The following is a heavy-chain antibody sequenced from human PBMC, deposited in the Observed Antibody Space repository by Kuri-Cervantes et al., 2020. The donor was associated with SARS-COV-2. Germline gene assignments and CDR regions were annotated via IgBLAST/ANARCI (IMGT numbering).Heavy chain of an antibody. D-gene: IGHD3-16*01. CDR1: GFTFSSYG. CDR2: RSYDGRNN. V-gene: IGHV3-30*03. Sequence: GGSLRLSCAASGFTFSSYGMHWIRQAPGKGLERVAVRSYDGRNNYYADSVMGRFTISSDNSKNPLYLQMNSLRAEDTAVYYCARGEEARYWGQGTLVTVSS. J-gene: IGHJ4*02. CDR3: ARGEEARY.